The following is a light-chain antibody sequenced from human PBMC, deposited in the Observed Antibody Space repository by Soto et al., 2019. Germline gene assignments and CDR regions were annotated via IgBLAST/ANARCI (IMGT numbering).Light chain of an antibody. CDR1: SSNIGSNT. Sequence: QSVLTQPPSASGTPGQRVTISCSGSSSNIGSNTVNWYQQLPGTAPKLLIYSNNQRPSGVPDRFSGSKSGTSASLAISGLQPEDEADYYCAAWDASLNAYVFGTGTKLTVL. J-gene: IGLJ1*01. CDR2: SNN. CDR3: AAWDASLNAYV. V-gene: IGLV1-44*01.